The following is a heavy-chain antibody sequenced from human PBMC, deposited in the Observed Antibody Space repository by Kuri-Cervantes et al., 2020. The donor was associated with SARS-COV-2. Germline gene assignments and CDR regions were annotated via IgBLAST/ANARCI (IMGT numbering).Heavy chain of an antibody. CDR2: IIPILGTA. D-gene: IGHD6-13*01. CDR3: ARSSPKGYEYEQQLVPYYFDY. CDR1: GGTFSSYA. Sequence: SVKVSCKASGGTFSSYAISWVRQAPGQGLEWMGRIIPILGTANYAQKFQGRVTITTDESTSTAYLELSSLRSADTAVYYCARSSPKGYEYEQQLVPYYFDYWGQGTLVTVSS. J-gene: IGHJ4*02. V-gene: IGHV1-69*11.